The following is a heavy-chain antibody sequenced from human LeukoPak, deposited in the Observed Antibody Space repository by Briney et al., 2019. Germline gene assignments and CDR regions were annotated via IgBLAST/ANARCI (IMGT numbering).Heavy chain of an antibody. D-gene: IGHD4-17*01. V-gene: IGHV3-23*01. Sequence: QSGGSLRLSCAASGHTFSNYAITWVRQAPGKGLEWVSSITVGGGTSYTDSVKGRFTVYRDNSKNTLYLQMNSLRAEDTAVYYCAKDPNGDYVGAFDSWGQGTLVTVSS. J-gene: IGHJ3*01. CDR3: AKDPNGDYVGAFDS. CDR2: ITVGGGT. CDR1: GHTFSNYA.